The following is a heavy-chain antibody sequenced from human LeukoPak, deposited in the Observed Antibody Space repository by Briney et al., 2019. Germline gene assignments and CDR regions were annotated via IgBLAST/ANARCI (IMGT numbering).Heavy chain of an antibody. CDR2: INPSGGST. D-gene: IGHD3-3*01. CDR1: GYTFTGYY. Sequence: ASVKVSCKASGYTFTGYYMHWVRQAPGQGLEWMGIINPSGGSTSYAQKFQGRVTMTRDMSTSTVYMELSSLRSEDTAVYYCARAGYRTWSYYDFWSGYSEAIYYFDYWGQGTLVTVSS. V-gene: IGHV1-46*01. J-gene: IGHJ4*02. CDR3: ARAGYRTWSYYDFWSGYSEAIYYFDY.